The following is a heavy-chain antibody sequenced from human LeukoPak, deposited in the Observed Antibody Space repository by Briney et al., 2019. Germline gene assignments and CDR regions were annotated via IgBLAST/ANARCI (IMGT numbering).Heavy chain of an antibody. Sequence: SETLSLTCTVSGGSISSGDYYWSWIRQPPGKGLEWIGSIYYSGSTYYNPSLKSRVTISVDTSKNQFSLKLSSVTAADTAVYYCARVDSHPYYYDSSGPNSYWGQGTLVTVSS. V-gene: IGHV4-39*07. D-gene: IGHD3-22*01. J-gene: IGHJ4*02. CDR3: ARVDSHPYYYDSSGPNSY. CDR2: IYYSGST. CDR1: GGSISSGDYY.